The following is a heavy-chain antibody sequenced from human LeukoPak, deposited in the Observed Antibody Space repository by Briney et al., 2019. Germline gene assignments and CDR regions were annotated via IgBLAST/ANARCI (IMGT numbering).Heavy chain of an antibody. Sequence: SETLSLTCTVSGGSISSSSYYWGWIRQPPGKGLEWIGSIYYSGSTYYNPSLKSRVTISVDTSKNQFSLKLSSVTAADTAVYYCARVGIFGVVTIDYWGQGTLVTVSS. CDR1: GGSISSSSYY. CDR3: ARVGIFGVVTIDY. V-gene: IGHV4-39*01. J-gene: IGHJ4*02. D-gene: IGHD3-3*01. CDR2: IYYSGST.